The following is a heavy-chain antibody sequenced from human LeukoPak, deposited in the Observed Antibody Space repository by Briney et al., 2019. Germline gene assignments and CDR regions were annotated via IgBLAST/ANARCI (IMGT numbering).Heavy chain of an antibody. CDR2: IFYSGNT. J-gene: IGHJ4*02. CDR1: SGSVSNSHYY. Sequence: SETLSLTCTVSSGSVSNSHYYWAWVRQPPGKGLEWLGSIFYSGNTHYNPSLKSPVAISIDTSKNQFSLKVSSVTAADTAIYYCARDLSFDWFPYYFDYWGQGILVTVSS. CDR3: ARDLSFDWFPYYFDY. D-gene: IGHD3-9*01. V-gene: IGHV4-39*07.